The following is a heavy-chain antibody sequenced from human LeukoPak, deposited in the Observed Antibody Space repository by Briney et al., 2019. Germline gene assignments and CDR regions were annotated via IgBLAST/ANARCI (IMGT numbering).Heavy chain of an antibody. CDR3: ARGRDYDSTTYWGDYYMDV. V-gene: IGHV4-59*01. J-gene: IGHJ6*03. CDR1: GGSISSYY. Sequence: PSETLSLTCSVSGGSISSYYWSWIRQPPGKGLEWIGDIYYSGSTNYNPSHKSRVTISVDTSKNQFSLKLSSVTAADTAVYYCARGRDYDSTTYWGDYYMDVWGKGTTVTVSS. CDR2: IYYSGST. D-gene: IGHD2/OR15-2a*01.